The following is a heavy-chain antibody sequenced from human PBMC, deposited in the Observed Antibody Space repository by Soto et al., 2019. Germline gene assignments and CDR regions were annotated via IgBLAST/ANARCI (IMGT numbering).Heavy chain of an antibody. J-gene: IGHJ4*02. D-gene: IGHD2-2*01. CDR1: GFTFSRYG. Sequence: QVQLVESGRGVVQPGRSLRLSCAASGFTFSRYGMHWVRQAPGKGLECVAVIWYDGSNTYYADSVKGRFTISRDNSKNTLYLQMNSLRAEDTAVYYCARGVGQLLSDYWGQGTLVTVSS. V-gene: IGHV3-33*01. CDR2: IWYDGSNT. CDR3: ARGVGQLLSDY.